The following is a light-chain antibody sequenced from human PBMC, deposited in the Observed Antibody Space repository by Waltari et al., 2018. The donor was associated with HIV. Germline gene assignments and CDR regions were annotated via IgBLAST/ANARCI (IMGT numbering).Light chain of an antibody. CDR3: QSYDSSLSEGV. CDR2: ANT. J-gene: IGLJ3*02. V-gene: IGLV1-40*01. Sequence: QSVLTQPPSVSGAPGQRVTISCTGSSSNLGAGYGVNWYQQYPGEAPKLLIFANTNRPAGVPDLFSGSKSGTSGSLAITGVQAEDEAVYYCQSYDSSLSEGVFGGGTKLAVL. CDR1: SSNLGAGYG.